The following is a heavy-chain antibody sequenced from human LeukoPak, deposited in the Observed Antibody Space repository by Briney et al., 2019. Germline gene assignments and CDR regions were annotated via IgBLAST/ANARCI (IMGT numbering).Heavy chain of an antibody. Sequence: PSETLSLTCTVSGVSISSYYWSWIRQPPGKGLEWIGYIYYSGCTNYNPSLRSRVTISVDTSKNQFSLKVSSVTAADTAVYYCARHSDILTGNPLDYWGQGTLVTVSS. D-gene: IGHD3-9*01. CDR3: ARHSDILTGNPLDY. V-gene: IGHV4-59*08. J-gene: IGHJ4*02. CDR1: GVSISSYY. CDR2: IYYSGCT.